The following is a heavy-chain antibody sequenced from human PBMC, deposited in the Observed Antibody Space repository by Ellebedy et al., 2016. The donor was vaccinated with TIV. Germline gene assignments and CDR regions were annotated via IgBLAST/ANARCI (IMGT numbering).Heavy chain of an antibody. CDR1: GYTVSDLS. Sequence: ASVKVSXXVSGYTVSDLSIHWVRQAPGKGLEWVGGFDPEDGETIYAQKFQGRVTMTEDTFTDTAYMELTSLRSEDTAVYYCATMHICRGPTCYSKGRDFDYWGQGTLVSVSS. CDR3: ATMHICRGPTCYSKGRDFDY. D-gene: IGHD2-15*01. CDR2: FDPEDGET. V-gene: IGHV1-24*01. J-gene: IGHJ4*02.